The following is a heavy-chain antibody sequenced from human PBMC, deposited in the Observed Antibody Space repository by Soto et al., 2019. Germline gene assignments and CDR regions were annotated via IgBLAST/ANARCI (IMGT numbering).Heavy chain of an antibody. CDR1: AFTFTGFG. V-gene: IGHV3-30*02. J-gene: IGHJ4*02. Sequence: GGSLRLSCAASAFTFTGFGMHWVRQAPGKGLEWVAVIRFDGSNTYYADSVKGRFTISRDNPKNTLYLQMNSLRAEDTAVYYCAKDRGSDDILTGYYDFDYWGQGTLVTGSS. CDR3: AKDRGSDDILTGYYDFDY. CDR2: IRFDGSNT. D-gene: IGHD3-9*01.